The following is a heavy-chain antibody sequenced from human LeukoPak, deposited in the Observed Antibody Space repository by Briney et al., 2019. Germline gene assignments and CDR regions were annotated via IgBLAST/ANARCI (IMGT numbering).Heavy chain of an antibody. CDR1: GGSISSYY. Sequence: SETLSLTCTVSGGSISSYYWSWIRQPPGKGLEWIGYIYYSGSTNYNPSLKSRVTIPVDTSKNQFSLKLSSVTAADTAVYYCARSWNDGDWFDPWGQGTLVTVSS. D-gene: IGHD1-1*01. V-gene: IGHV4-59*01. CDR3: ARSWNDGDWFDP. J-gene: IGHJ5*02. CDR2: IYYSGST.